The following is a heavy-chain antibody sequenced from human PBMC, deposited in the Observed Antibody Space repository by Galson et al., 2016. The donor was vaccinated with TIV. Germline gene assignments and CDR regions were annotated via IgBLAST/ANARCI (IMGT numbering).Heavy chain of an antibody. Sequence: SLRLSCAASGFSFRRYWMHWVRQAPGKGLVWVSHINSDGTNTNFADSVKGRFDISRDNAKNTLDLQMNGLAADDTAVYYCVRGPGYCTGGVCYSNWYFDLWGRGTLVTVSS. CDR1: GFSFRRYW. V-gene: IGHV3-74*01. D-gene: IGHD2-8*02. J-gene: IGHJ2*01. CDR2: INSDGTNT. CDR3: VRGPGYCTGGVCYSNWYFDL.